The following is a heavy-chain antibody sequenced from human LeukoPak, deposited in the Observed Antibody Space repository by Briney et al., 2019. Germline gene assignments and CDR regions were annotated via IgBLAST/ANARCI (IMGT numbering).Heavy chain of an antibody. V-gene: IGHV3-48*03. CDR2: ISSSGSTI. CDR3: ARDIYYDSSGYYVY. Sequence: GGSLRLSCAASGFTFSSYEMNWVRQAPGKGLEWVSYISSSGSTIYYADSVKGRFTISRDNAKNSLFLQMSSLRAEDTAVYYCARDIYYDSSGYYVYWGQGTLVTVSS. J-gene: IGHJ4*02. D-gene: IGHD3-22*01. CDR1: GFTFSSYE.